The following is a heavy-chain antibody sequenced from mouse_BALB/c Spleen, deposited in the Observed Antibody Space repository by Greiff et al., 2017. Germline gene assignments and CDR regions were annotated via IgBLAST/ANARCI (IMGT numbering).Heavy chain of an antibody. CDR1: GFTFTDYY. J-gene: IGHJ3*01. CDR3: ARDRIYYGSSPFAY. CDR2: IRNKANGYTT. V-gene: IGHV7-3*02. D-gene: IGHD1-1*01. Sequence: EVKVVESGGGLVQPGGSLRLSCATSGFTFTDYYMSWVRQPPGKALEWLGFIRNKANGYTTEYSASVKGRFTISRDNSQSILYLQMNTLRAEDSATYYCARDRIYYGSSPFAYWGQGTLVTVSA.